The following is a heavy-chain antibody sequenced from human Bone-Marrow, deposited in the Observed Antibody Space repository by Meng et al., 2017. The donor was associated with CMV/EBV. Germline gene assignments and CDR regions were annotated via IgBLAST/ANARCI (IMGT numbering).Heavy chain of an antibody. Sequence: GESLKISCAASGFSFSAKYMTWIRQVPGKGLEWVSYISPSGDTIWYADSVKGRFTISRDNVKDTLFLQMNSLRVEDTAVYYCAKPGARRTWDDGFDNWGQGTMVTVSS. D-gene: IGHD1-26*01. CDR1: GFSFSAKY. CDR2: ISPSGDTI. V-gene: IGHV3-11*01. CDR3: AKPGARRTWDDGFDN. J-gene: IGHJ3*02.